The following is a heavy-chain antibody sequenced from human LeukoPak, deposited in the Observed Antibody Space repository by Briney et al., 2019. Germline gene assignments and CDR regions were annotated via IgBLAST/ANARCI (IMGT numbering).Heavy chain of an antibody. CDR1: GGTFSSYA. CDR2: IIPIFGTA. D-gene: IGHD3-22*01. J-gene: IGHJ4*02. V-gene: IGHV1-69*13. Sequence: GASVKVSCKASGGTFSSYAISWVRQAPGQGLEWMGGIIPIFGTANYAQKFQGRVTITADESTSTAYMELSSLRSEDTAVYYCAISPAPQLYYDSSGYYYSFDYWGQGTLVTVSS. CDR3: AISPAPQLYYDSSGYYYSFDY.